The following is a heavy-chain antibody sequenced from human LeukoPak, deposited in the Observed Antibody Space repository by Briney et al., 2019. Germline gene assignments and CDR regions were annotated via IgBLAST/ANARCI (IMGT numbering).Heavy chain of an antibody. V-gene: IGHV1-18*01. CDR1: GYTFTSYA. Sequence: ASVKVSCKASGYTFTSYAISWVRQAPGQGLEWMGWISAYNGDTNYAQKLQGRVTMTTDTSTTTAYMELRSLKSDDTAVYYCARGLSLVTVGYYDAFDMWGQGTMVTVSS. J-gene: IGHJ3*02. CDR2: ISAYNGDT. D-gene: IGHD1-26*01. CDR3: ARGLSLVTVGYYDAFDM.